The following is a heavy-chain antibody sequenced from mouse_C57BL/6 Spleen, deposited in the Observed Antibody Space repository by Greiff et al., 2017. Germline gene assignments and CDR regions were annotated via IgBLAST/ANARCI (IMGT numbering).Heavy chain of an antibody. CDR2: IDPANGNT. CDR3: AITVVATHFYWYFDV. J-gene: IGHJ1*03. V-gene: IGHV14-3*01. CDR1: GFNIKNTY. Sequence: DVQLQESVAELVRPGASVKLSCTASGFNIKNTYMHWVKQRPEQGLEWIGRIDPANGNTKYAPKFQGKATITADTSSNTAYLQLSSLTSEDTAIYYYAITVVATHFYWYFDVWGTGTTVTVSS. D-gene: IGHD1-1*01.